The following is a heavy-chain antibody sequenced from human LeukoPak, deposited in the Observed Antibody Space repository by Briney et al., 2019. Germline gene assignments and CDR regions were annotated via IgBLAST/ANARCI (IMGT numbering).Heavy chain of an antibody. CDR2: IYHSGST. D-gene: IGHD5-18*01. CDR1: GGSISSGGYY. Sequence: SQTLSLTCTVSGGSISSGGYYWSWIRQPPGKGLEWIGYIYHSGSTYYNPPLKSRVTISVDRSKNQFSQKLSSVTAADTAVYYCARVVGGTAMVQLDYWGQGTLVTVSS. J-gene: IGHJ4*02. V-gene: IGHV4-30-2*01. CDR3: ARVVGGTAMVQLDY.